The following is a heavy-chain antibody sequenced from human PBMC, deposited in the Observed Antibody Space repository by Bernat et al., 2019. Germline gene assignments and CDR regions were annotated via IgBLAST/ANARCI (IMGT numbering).Heavy chain of an antibody. D-gene: IGHD1-26*01. Sequence: EVQLVESGGGLIQPGGSLRLSCAASGSTVSSNHMNWVRRAPGRGLEWVSVIYNDGSTFYADSVKGQFTISRDNSKNTLYLQMNSLRAEDTAVYYCARRGEGELLSPYYYGMDVWGQGTTVTVSS. CDR3: ARRGEGELLSPYYYGMDV. CDR1: GSTVSSNH. J-gene: IGHJ6*02. CDR2: IYNDGST. V-gene: IGHV3-53*01.